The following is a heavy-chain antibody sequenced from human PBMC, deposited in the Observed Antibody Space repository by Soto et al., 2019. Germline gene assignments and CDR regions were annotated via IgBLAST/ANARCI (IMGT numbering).Heavy chain of an antibody. CDR3: ARGREMATIFLGRFLRMDV. D-gene: IGHD5-12*01. J-gene: IGHJ6*02. Sequence: ASVNVPCTASGGTFSSYDINWVRQATGQGLEWMGWMNPNSGNTGYAQKFQGRVTMTRNTSISTAYMELSSLRSEDTAVYYCARGREMATIFLGRFLRMDVWGQGTTVTVSS. V-gene: IGHV1-8*02. CDR2: MNPNSGNT. CDR1: GGTFSSYD.